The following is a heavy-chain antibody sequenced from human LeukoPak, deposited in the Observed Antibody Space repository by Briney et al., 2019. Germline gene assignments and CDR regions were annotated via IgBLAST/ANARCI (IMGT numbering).Heavy chain of an antibody. CDR3: SRDPRSLDY. Sequence: PGGSLRLSCAASGFTFDDYGMSWVRQAPGKGLEWLAYISPNSADISYADSVKGRFTISRDNAKNSLYLQMNSLRVEDTGIYYCSRDPRSLDYWGQGIQVTVSS. CDR1: GFTFDDYG. CDR2: ISPNSADI. J-gene: IGHJ4*02. V-gene: IGHV3-11*01.